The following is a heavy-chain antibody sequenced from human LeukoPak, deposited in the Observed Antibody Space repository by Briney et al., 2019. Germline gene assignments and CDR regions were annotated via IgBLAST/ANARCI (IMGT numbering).Heavy chain of an antibody. CDR1: GGSINIINYY. CDR3: ARDYSGLDY. CDR2: VYYSGST. V-gene: IGHV4-39*07. Sequence: SETLSLTCTVSGGSINIINYYWGWIRQPPGKGLEWIGSVYYSGSTYYNPSLKSRVTISVDTSKNQFSLKLSSVTAADTAVYYCARDYSGLDYWGQGTLVTVSS. J-gene: IGHJ4*02. D-gene: IGHD6-19*01.